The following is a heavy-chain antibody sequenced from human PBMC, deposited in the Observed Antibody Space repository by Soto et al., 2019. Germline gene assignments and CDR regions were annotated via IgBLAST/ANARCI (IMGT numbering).Heavy chain of an antibody. CDR3: ARESSHDCSGGSCYSNYYYYYYMDV. Sequence: QVQLVESGGGLVKPGGSLRLSCAASGFTFSDYYMSWIRQAPGKGLEWVSYISSSGSTIYYADSVKGRFTISRDNAKNSLYLQMNSQRAEDTAVDYCARESSHDCSGGSCYSNYYYYYYMDVWGKGTTVTVSS. CDR2: ISSSGSTI. V-gene: IGHV3-11*01. CDR1: GFTFSDYY. D-gene: IGHD2-15*01. J-gene: IGHJ6*03.